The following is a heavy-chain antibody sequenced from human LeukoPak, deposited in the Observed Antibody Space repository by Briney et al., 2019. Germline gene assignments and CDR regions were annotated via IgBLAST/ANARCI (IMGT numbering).Heavy chain of an antibody. D-gene: IGHD2-8*01. CDR3: SRENGAFSPFGY. Sequence: PSETLSLTCGVSGGSISNTNWWSWVRQPPGQGLEWIGESARPGPTHSTPSLESRVTVSLDKSKNQLSLNLTSVTAAATAVYYCSRENGAFSPFGYWGQGTLVTVLS. J-gene: IGHJ4*02. V-gene: IGHV4-4*02. CDR2: SARPGPT. CDR1: GGSISNTNW.